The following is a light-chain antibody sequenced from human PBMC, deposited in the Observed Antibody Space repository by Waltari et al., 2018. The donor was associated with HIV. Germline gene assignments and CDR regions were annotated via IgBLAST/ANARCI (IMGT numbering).Light chain of an antibody. J-gene: IGLJ3*02. CDR3: CLSYNGARV. V-gene: IGLV7-46*01. CDR1: TGPVTNGHY. Sequence: QAVVTQEPSLTVSPGGTVTLTCESSTGPVTNGHYPCWLQQRPGQCPMTLIFDTTKKHSWTPARFSGALLGGKAALTLSGAQPDDEAEYYCCLSYNGARVFGGGTRVTVL. CDR2: DTT.